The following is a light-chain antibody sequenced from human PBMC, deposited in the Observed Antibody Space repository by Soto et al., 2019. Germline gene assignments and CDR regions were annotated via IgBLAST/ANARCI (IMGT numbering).Light chain of an antibody. CDR2: DVN. J-gene: IGLJ1*01. Sequence: ALTQPASVSGSPGQSITISCTGTSSDVGGYDYVSWYQQLPGKAPKLLIYDVNNRPSGVSHRFSGSKSGNTASLTISGLQAEDEADYYCSSYTGSSTFVFGTGTKVTVL. CDR3: SSYTGSSTFV. CDR1: SSDVGGYDY. V-gene: IGLV2-14*01.